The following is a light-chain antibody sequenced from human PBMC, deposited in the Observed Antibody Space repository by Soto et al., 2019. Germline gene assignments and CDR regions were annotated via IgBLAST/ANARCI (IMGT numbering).Light chain of an antibody. CDR2: DAS. Sequence: DIVLTPSPGPLSLSPGARAPLSCRASQSVSYRYLAWYQQKPGQAPRLLIYDASSRATGIPDRFSGSGSGTDFTLTISRLEPEDFAVYYCQQYGSSPYTFGQGTKLEIK. V-gene: IGKV3-20*01. CDR1: QSVSYRY. J-gene: IGKJ2*01. CDR3: QQYGSSPYT.